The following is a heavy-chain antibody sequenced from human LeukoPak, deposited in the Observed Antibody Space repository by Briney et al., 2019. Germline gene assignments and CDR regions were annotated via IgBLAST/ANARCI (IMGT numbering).Heavy chain of an antibody. CDR2: INPDSGGT. Sequence: ASVKVSYKASGYTFTAYYMHWVRQAPGQGLEWMGWINPDSGGTNYAQKFQGRVTMTRDTSISTAYMELNRLTSDDTAVYHCARDRSPAPGRSYGRGHFDYWGQGTLVTVSS. CDR1: GYTFTAYY. D-gene: IGHD5-18*01. V-gene: IGHV1-2*02. CDR3: ARDRSPAPGRSYGRGHFDY. J-gene: IGHJ4*02.